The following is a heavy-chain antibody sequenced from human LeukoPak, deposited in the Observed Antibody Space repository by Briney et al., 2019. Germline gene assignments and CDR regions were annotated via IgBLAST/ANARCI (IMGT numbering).Heavy chain of an antibody. CDR1: GFTFSSYA. J-gene: IGHJ5*02. CDR2: ISGSGGST. V-gene: IGHV3-23*01. Sequence: GGSVRLSCAASGFTFSSYAMSWVRQAPGKGLEWVSAISGSGGSTYYADSVKGRFTISRDNSKNTLYLQMNSLRAEDTAVYYRAKDVGGGSPNWFDPWGQGTLVTVSS. D-gene: IGHD1-26*01. CDR3: AKDVGGGSPNWFDP.